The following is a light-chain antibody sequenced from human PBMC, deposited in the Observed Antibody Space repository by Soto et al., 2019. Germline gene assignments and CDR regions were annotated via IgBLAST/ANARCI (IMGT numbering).Light chain of an antibody. CDR2: DDN. V-gene: IGLV1-36*01. J-gene: IGLJ3*02. Sequence: QLVLTQPPSVSAAPGQKVTISCSGSSSNIGNNAVNWYQQLPGKAPKLLIHDDNRESSGVSHRFSGSNSGTSASLAISDLQSEDEAHYYCAAWDDSLNGPVFGGGTKLTVL. CDR3: AAWDDSLNGPV. CDR1: SSNIGNNA.